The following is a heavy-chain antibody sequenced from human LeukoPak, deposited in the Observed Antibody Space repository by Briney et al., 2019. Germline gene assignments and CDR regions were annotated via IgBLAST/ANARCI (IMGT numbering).Heavy chain of an antibody. CDR1: GYTLTELS. J-gene: IGHJ5*02. CDR3: ETVWKDIVVVVAAEGAFDT. Sequence: ASVKVSCKVSGYTLTELSMHCVRQAPGKGLEWRGGFDPQDGETIYAQKFQGRVTMTEDTSTDTAYMELSSLRSEDTDVYYDETVWKDIVVVVAAEGAFDTWGQGKLVTVSS. D-gene: IGHD2-15*01. V-gene: IGHV1-24*01. CDR2: FDPQDGET.